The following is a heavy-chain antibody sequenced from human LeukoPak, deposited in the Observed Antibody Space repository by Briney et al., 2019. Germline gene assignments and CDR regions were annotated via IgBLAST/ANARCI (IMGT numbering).Heavy chain of an antibody. J-gene: IGHJ4*02. Sequence: ASVKVSCKASGYTFTSYGISWVRQAPGQGLEWMGWISAYNGNTNYAQKLQGRVTMTTDTSTSTAYMELRSLRSDDTAVYYCAKKRWLHSPFDYWGQGTLVTVSS. CDR2: ISAYNGNT. D-gene: IGHD5-24*01. CDR1: GYTFTSYG. V-gene: IGHV1-18*01. CDR3: AKKRWLHSPFDY.